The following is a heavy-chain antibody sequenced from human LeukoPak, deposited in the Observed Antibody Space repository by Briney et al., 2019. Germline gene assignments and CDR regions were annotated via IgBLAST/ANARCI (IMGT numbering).Heavy chain of an antibody. CDR2: ISGTGIYT. J-gene: IGHJ2*01. CDR3: ARVAETLSYWYFDL. V-gene: IGHV3-11*06. Sequence: PGGSLRLSCTSSEFTFSEHYMTWIRQAPGKGLEWVSHISGTGIYTEYADSVKGRFTISRDNAKKSLFLQMNSLRVEDTAVYYCARVAETLSYWYFDLWGRGTLVTVSS. CDR1: EFTFSEHY.